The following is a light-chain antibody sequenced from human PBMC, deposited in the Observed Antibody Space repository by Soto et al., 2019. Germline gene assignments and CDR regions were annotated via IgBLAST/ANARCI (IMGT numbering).Light chain of an antibody. Sequence: EIVLTQSPATLSLSPGERATLSCRASQSVSSYLAWYQQKPGQAPRLLIYDASNRATGIPARFSGSGTGTDYNLTITSLQPEALAVYYCQPRSNWPPLYTFGQGTKLEIK. CDR2: DAS. V-gene: IGKV3-11*01. CDR1: QSVSSY. J-gene: IGKJ2*01. CDR3: QPRSNWPPLYT.